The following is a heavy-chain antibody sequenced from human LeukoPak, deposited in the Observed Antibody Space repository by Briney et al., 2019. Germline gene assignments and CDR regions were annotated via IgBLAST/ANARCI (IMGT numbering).Heavy chain of an antibody. J-gene: IGHJ4*02. Sequence: GGSLRLSCAASGFTFSSYSMTWVRQAPGKGLEWVSSISSSSSYIYYADSVKGRFTISRDNAKNSLYLQMNSLRAEDTAVYHCARGSFNWNDPGDYWGQGTLVTVSS. D-gene: IGHD1-20*01. V-gene: IGHV3-21*01. CDR3: ARGSFNWNDPGDY. CDR1: GFTFSSYS. CDR2: ISSSSSYI.